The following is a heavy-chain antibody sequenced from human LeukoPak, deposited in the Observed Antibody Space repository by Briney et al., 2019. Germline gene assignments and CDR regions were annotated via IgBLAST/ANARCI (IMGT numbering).Heavy chain of an antibody. Sequence: ASVKVSCKASGGTFSSYAISWVRQAPGQGLEWMGWINAGNGNTKYSQKFQGRVTITRDTSASTAYMELSSLRSEDTAVYYCARGDCSGGSCYSTFNGMDVWGQGTTVTVSS. V-gene: IGHV1-3*01. D-gene: IGHD2-15*01. CDR2: INAGNGNT. CDR3: ARGDCSGGSCYSTFNGMDV. J-gene: IGHJ6*02. CDR1: GGTFSSYA.